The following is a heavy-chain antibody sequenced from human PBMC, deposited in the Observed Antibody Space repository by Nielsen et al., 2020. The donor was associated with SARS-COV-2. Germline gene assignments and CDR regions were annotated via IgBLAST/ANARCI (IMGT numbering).Heavy chain of an antibody. CDR3: ARVRKNYYYYYMDV. CDR1: GGSISSYY. Sequence: SETLSLTCTVSGGSISSYYWGWIRQPPGKGLEWIGEINHSGSTNYNPSLKSRVTISVDTSKNQFSLKLSSVTAADTAVYYCARVRKNYYYYYMDVWGKGTTVTVSS. CDR2: INHSGST. V-gene: IGHV4-34*01. J-gene: IGHJ6*03.